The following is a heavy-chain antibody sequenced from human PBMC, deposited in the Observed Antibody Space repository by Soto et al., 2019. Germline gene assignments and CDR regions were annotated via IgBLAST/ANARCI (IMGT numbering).Heavy chain of an antibody. CDR2: ISPNNGNT. Sequence: ASVKVSCKASGYTFTSYYMHWVRQAPGQGLEWMGMISPNNGNTNYAQKLQGRVTMTTDTSTSTAYMELRSLRSDDTAVYYCARDTHWTNDYMDVWGKGATVTVSS. CDR1: GYTFTSYY. D-gene: IGHD1-1*01. V-gene: IGHV1-18*04. J-gene: IGHJ6*03. CDR3: ARDTHWTNDYMDV.